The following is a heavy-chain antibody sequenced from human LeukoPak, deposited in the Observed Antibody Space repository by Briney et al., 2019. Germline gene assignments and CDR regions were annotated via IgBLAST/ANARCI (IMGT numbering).Heavy chain of an antibody. CDR1: GYTFTSYY. CDR3: ARFDSSGYSFDI. CDR2: INPSGGST. Sequence: ASVKVSCKASGYTFTSYYMHWVRQAPGQGLEWMGIINPSGGSTSYAQKFQGRVTMTRDMSTSTAYMELSSLRSEDTAVYYCARFDSSGYSFDIWGQGTMVTVSS. V-gene: IGHV1-46*01. D-gene: IGHD3-22*01. J-gene: IGHJ3*02.